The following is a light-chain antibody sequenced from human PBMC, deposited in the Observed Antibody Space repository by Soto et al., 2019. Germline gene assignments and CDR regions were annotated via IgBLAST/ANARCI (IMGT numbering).Light chain of an antibody. CDR2: DVS. CDR3: SPYTSSSTQV. CDR1: SSDVGGYNY. J-gene: IGLJ3*02. Sequence: QSVLTQPASVSGSPGQSITISCTGTSSDVGGYNYVSWYQQHPGKAPKLMIYDVSNRPSGVSNRFSGSKSGNTASLTISGLQAEDEADYYCSPYTSSSTQVFGGGTKLTVL. V-gene: IGLV2-14*01.